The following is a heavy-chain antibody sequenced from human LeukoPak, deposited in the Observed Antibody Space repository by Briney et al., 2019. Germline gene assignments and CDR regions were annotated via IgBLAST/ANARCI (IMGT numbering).Heavy chain of an antibody. CDR3: AREGDCSGGSCYFGWSTHDAFDI. D-gene: IGHD2-15*01. J-gene: IGHJ3*02. CDR2: IKQDGSKK. Sequence: GGSLRLSCAASGFTFSSYWMSWVRQAPGKGLEWVANIKQDGSKKYYVDSVKGRFTISRDNAKNSLYLQMNSLRAEDTAVYYCAREGDCSGGSCYFGWSTHDAFDIWGQGTMVTVSS. V-gene: IGHV3-7*01. CDR1: GFTFSSYW.